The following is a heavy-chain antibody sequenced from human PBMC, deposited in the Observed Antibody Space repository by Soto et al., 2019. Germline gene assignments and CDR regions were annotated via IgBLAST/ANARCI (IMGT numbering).Heavy chain of an antibody. CDR1: GFTFGIHW. CDR3: ATSVRHTLDP. Sequence: EVKVVESGGGLVQPGGSLRLSCAASGFTFGIHWMTWVRQVPGKGLEWVANINQDGSDKYYMDSVKGRFISSRDHAKDSLYPPMTSRRGENMAVYISATSVRHTLDPWGPGALVTVS. V-gene: IGHV3-7*01. J-gene: IGHJ5*02. CDR2: INQDGSDK.